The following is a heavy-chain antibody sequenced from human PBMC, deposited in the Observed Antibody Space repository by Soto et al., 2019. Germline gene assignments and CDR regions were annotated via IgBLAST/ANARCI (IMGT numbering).Heavy chain of an antibody. J-gene: IGHJ5*02. CDR2: INPSGGGT. V-gene: IGHV1-46*01. CDR3: ARGITATAGDWFDH. CDR1: GYTFTSYY. D-gene: IGHD1-20*01. Sequence: QVQLVQSGAEVKKPGASVKVSCKASGYTFTSYYIHWVRQAPGQGLEWMGIINPSGGGTNYARKFQGNITRTRDTSTSTVYMELSSLRSEDTAVYYCARGITATAGDWFDHWGQGTLSTVSS.